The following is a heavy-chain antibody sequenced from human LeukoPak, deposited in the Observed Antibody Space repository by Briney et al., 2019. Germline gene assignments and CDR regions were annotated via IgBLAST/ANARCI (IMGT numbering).Heavy chain of an antibody. CDR2: IIPIFGTA. J-gene: IGHJ6*03. D-gene: IGHD4-17*01. CDR1: GYTFTSYG. V-gene: IGHV1-69*05. CDR3: ARGGLRGYYYMDV. Sequence: SVKVSCKASGYTFTSYGISWVRQAPGQGLEWMGGIIPIFGTANYAQKFQGRVTITTDESTSTAYMELSSLRSEDTAVYYCARGGLRGYYYMDVWGKGTTVTVSS.